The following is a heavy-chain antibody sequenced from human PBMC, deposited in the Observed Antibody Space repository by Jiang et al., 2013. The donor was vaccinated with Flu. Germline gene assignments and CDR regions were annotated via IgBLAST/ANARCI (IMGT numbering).Heavy chain of an antibody. D-gene: IGHD6-19*01. Sequence: GAEVKKPGSSVKVSCKASGGTFSSYAISWVRQAPGQGLEWMGGIIPILGIANYAQKFQGRVTITADKSTSTAYMELSSLRSEDTAVYYCARALYSSGWSEYYYYYGMDVWGQGTTVTVSS. V-gene: IGHV1-69*04. J-gene: IGHJ6*02. CDR3: ARALYSSGWSEYYYYYGMDV. CDR1: GGTFSSYA. CDR2: IIPILGIA.